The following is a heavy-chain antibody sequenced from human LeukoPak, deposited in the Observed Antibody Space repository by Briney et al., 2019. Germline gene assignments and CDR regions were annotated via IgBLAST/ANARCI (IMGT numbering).Heavy chain of an antibody. CDR2: INQDGSKK. D-gene: IGHD3-3*02. CDR3: ARDTSPSSRSIYFEDLDM. CDR1: AFTFRSDW. J-gene: IGHJ3*02. V-gene: IGHV3-7*01. Sequence: GGSLSLSCATSAFTFRSDWMTWVRQAPGKGLEWVANINQDGSKKHYVDSVKGRFTISRDNTENSLFLQLNSLRAEDTAMYYCARDTSPSSRSIYFEDLDMWGQGTIFTVSS.